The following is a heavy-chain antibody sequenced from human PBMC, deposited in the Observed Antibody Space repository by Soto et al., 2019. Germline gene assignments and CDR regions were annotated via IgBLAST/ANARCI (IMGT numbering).Heavy chain of an antibody. CDR3: AKVAGVYYYYGMDV. CDR1: GFTFSSYA. Sequence: PGGSLRLSCEASGFTFSSYAMSWVRQAPGKGLEWVSAISGSGGSTYYADSVKGRFTISRDNSKNTLYLQMNSLRAEDTAVYYCAKVAGVYYYYGMDVWGQGTTVTVSS. CDR2: ISGSGGST. V-gene: IGHV3-23*01. J-gene: IGHJ6*02. D-gene: IGHD3-10*01.